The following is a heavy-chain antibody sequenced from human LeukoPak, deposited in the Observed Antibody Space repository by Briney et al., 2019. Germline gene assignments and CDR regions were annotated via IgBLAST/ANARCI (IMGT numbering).Heavy chain of an antibody. CDR3: ASEGLATWDFWSGVGFDY. D-gene: IGHD3-3*01. CDR2: INPSGGST. J-gene: IGHJ4*02. CDR1: GYTFTSYY. Sequence: ASVTVSCTASGYTFTSYYMHWVRQAPGQGLEWMGIINPSGGSTSYAQKFQGRVTMTRDTSTSTVYMELSSLRSEDTAVYYCASEGLATWDFWSGVGFDYWGQGTLVTVSS. V-gene: IGHV1-46*01.